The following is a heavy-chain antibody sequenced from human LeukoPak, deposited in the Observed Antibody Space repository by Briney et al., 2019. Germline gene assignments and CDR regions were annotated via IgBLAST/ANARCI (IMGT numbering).Heavy chain of an antibody. CDR2: IYYSGST. D-gene: IGHD3-22*01. J-gene: IGHJ3*02. CDR1: GGLISISTYY. CDR3: ARDPGYYDSSGYIQDAFDI. Sequence: SETLSLTCTVSGGLISISTYYWGWIRQPPGKGLEWIGYIYYSGSTNYNPSLKSRVTISVDTSKNQFSLKLSSVTAADTAVYYCARDPGYYDSSGYIQDAFDIWGQGTMVTVSS. V-gene: IGHV4-61*01.